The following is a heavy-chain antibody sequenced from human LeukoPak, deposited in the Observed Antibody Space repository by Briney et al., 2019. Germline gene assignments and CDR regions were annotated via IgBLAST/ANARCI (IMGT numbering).Heavy chain of an antibody. J-gene: IGHJ4*02. V-gene: IGHV1-2*02. CDR1: GYTFTGYY. D-gene: IGHD6-19*01. CDR2: INPNSGGT. CDR3: ARPSGWYGDFDY. Sequence: GASVKVSCTVSGYTFTGYYMHWVRQAPGQGLEWMGWINPNSGGTNYAQKFQGRVTMTRDTSINTAYMEVSRLNSDDTAVYYCARPSGWYGDFDYWGQGTLVTVSS.